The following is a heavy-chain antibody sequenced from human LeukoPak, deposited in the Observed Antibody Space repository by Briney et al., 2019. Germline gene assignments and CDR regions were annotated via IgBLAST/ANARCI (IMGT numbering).Heavy chain of an antibody. V-gene: IGHV4-30-2*01. CDR1: GGSISSGGYY. D-gene: IGHD3-3*01. CDR3: ARSYYDFWSGWGVIGY. Sequence: SQTLSLTCTVSGGSISSGGYYWSWIRQPPGKGLEWIGYIYHSGSTYYNPSLKSRVTISVDTSKNQFSLKLSSVTAADTAVYYCARSYYDFWSGWGVIGYRGQGTLVTVSS. J-gene: IGHJ4*02. CDR2: IYHSGST.